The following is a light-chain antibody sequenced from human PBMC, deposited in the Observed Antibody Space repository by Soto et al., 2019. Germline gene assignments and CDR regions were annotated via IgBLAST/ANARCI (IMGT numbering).Light chain of an antibody. Sequence: DIQMTQSPSTLSASVGDTVTITCRASQSVSNWLAWYQQKPGKAPNLLIYDVSNFQSGVPSRFSGRGSGTRFTLTISSLQPDDFATYYCQQYSDSPWTFGQGTTVQIK. V-gene: IGKV1-5*01. CDR1: QSVSNW. J-gene: IGKJ1*01. CDR3: QQYSDSPWT. CDR2: DVS.